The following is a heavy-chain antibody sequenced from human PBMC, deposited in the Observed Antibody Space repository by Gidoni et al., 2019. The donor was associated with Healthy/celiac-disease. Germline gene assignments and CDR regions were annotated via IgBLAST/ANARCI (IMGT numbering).Heavy chain of an antibody. CDR2: GSAYNGNT. CDR1: GYTFTSYG. Sequence: QVQLVQSGGEVQQPGASGKVFCTASGYTFTSYGISWVRQAPGQGLEWMGWGSAYNGNTNYAQKLQGRVTMTADTSTSTAYMELRSLRSDDTAVYYCARDFQGAARHLCYFDYWGQGTLVTVSS. D-gene: IGHD6-6*01. CDR3: ARDFQGAARHLCYFDY. V-gene: IGHV1-18*01. J-gene: IGHJ4*02.